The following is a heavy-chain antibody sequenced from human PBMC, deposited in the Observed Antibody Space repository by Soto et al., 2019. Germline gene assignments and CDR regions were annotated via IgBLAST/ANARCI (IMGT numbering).Heavy chain of an antibody. CDR1: GFTFSSYA. CDR3: AKDVYYDFWSGYSWEGYFDY. J-gene: IGHJ4*02. D-gene: IGHD3-3*01. Sequence: PGGSLRLSCAASGFTFSSYAMSWVRQAPGKGLEWVSAISGSGGSTYYADSVKGRFTISRDNSKNTLYLQMNSLRAEDTAVYYCAKDVYYDFWSGYSWEGYFDYWGQGSLVPVSS. CDR2: ISGSGGST. V-gene: IGHV3-23*01.